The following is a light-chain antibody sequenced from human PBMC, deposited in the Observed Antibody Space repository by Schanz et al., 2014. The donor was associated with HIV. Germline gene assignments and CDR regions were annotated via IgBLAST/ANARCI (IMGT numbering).Light chain of an antibody. V-gene: IGLV1-40*01. Sequence: QSVLTQPPSVSGAPGQRVTISCTGSSSNIGAGYDVHWYQQLPGTAPKLLIYGNSNRPSGVPDRFSGSKSGTSASLAITGLQAEDEADYYCATWDISLNGPVFGGGIKLTVL. CDR2: GNS. CDR3: ATWDISLNGPV. CDR1: SSNIGAGYD. J-gene: IGLJ2*01.